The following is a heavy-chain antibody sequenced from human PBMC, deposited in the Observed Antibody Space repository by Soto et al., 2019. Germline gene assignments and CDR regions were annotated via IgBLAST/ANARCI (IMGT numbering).Heavy chain of an antibody. CDR1: GFTFSSYS. Sequence: EVQLVESGGGLVKPGGYLRLSCAASGFTFSSYSMSWVRQAPGKGLEWVSSISGSSSYIYYADSVRGRFSISRDNAKNSLYLQMNSLRAEDTAVYYCARDLEVYGYSNCDYWGQGTLVTVSS. J-gene: IGHJ4*02. D-gene: IGHD6-13*01. CDR2: ISGSSSYI. V-gene: IGHV3-21*01. CDR3: ARDLEVYGYSNCDY.